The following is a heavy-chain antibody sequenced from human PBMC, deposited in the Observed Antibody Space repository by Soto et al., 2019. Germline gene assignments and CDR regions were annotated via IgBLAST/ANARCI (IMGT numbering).Heavy chain of an antibody. J-gene: IGHJ5*02. CDR2: VSGSGGST. Sequence: EVQLLESGGSLVQPGGSLRLSCAASGFTFSTYAMSWVRQAPGKGLEWVSGVSGSGGSTYYAESVQGRFTISRDNSKNTVSLQMKNLTAEDTAVYHCAMLQDGDPLSWLFDPWGQGTLVTVSS. CDR3: AMLQDGDPLSWLFDP. D-gene: IGHD4-17*01. CDR1: GFTFSTYA. V-gene: IGHV3-23*01.